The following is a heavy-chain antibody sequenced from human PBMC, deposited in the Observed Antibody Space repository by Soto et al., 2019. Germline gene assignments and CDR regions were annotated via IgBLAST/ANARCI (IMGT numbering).Heavy chain of an antibody. CDR2: ISGSGGST. CDR3: AKTPSAYYYYYYYYMDV. D-gene: IGHD2-21*01. CDR1: GFTFSSYA. V-gene: IGHV3-23*01. Sequence: GGSLRLSCAASGFTFSSYAMSWVRQAPGKGLEWVSAISGSGGSTYYADSVKGRFTISRDNSKNTLYLQMNSLRAEDTAVYYCAKTPSAYYYYYYYYMDVWGKGTTVTVSS. J-gene: IGHJ6*03.